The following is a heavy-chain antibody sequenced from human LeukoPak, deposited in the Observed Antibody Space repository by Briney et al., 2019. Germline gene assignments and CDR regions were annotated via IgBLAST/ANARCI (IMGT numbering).Heavy chain of an antibody. V-gene: IGHV4-34*01. D-gene: IGHD3-22*01. CDR1: GGSFSGYY. J-gene: IGHJ1*01. CDR2: INHSGSN. CDR3: ARGVKDNYFDSSGYSPRLNFQY. Sequence: KPSETLSLTCAVYGGSFSGYYWSWIRQPPGKGLEWIGEINHSGSNNYNPSLKSRVTISVDTSKNQFSLKLSSVTAADTAVYYCARGVKDNYFDSSGYSPRLNFQYWGQGTLVTVSS.